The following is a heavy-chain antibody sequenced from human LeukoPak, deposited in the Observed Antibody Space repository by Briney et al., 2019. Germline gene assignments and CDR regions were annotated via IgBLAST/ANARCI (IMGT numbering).Heavy chain of an antibody. J-gene: IGHJ4*02. CDR2: IIPIFGTA. CDR1: GGTFSNYA. D-gene: IGHD3-22*01. V-gene: IGHV1-69*13. CDR3: ARGWDYDSGGRPTAYVY. Sequence: SVKVSCRASGGTFSNYAINWVRQAPGQGLEWMGGIIPIFGTANYAQKFQGKVTITADESTSTAYIELSSLRSEDTAIYYCARGWDYDSGGRPTAYVYWGQGTLVSVSS.